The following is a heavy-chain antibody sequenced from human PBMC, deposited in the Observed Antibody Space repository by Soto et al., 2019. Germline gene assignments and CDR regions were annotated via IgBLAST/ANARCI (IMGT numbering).Heavy chain of an antibody. CDR1: GGTFSSYA. CDR2: IIPIFDTT. Sequence: QVQLVQSGAEVKKPGSSVKVSCRASGGTFSSYAISWVRQAPGQGLEWMGGIIPIFDTTIYAQKIQGRVTITADKSTGTAYMELSSLTSDDTAVYFCARVGWEIPPRFFGMDVWGQGTTVTVSS. D-gene: IGHD1-26*01. V-gene: IGHV1-69*06. J-gene: IGHJ6*02. CDR3: ARVGWEIPPRFFGMDV.